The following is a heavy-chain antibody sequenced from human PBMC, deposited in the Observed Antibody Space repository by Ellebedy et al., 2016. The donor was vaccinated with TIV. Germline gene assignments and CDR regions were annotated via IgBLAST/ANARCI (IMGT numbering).Heavy chain of an antibody. CDR1: RIAFDLYG. V-gene: IGHV3-30*18. Sequence: GESLKISXVASRIAFDLYGMHWVRQAPGRGLEWVAVISFDGGNQYYADSVQGRFTISRDNSKNTLLLQMTSLRPEDTAVYFCAKDRSKEVQWLDDPFDIWGRGTMVTVSS. CDR2: ISFDGGNQ. D-gene: IGHD6-19*01. CDR3: AKDRSKEVQWLDDPFDI. J-gene: IGHJ3*02.